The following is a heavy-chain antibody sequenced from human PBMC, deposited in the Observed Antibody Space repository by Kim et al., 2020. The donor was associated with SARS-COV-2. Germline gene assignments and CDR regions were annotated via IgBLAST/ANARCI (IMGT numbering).Heavy chain of an antibody. D-gene: IGHD5-18*01. J-gene: IGHJ4*02. V-gene: IGHV4-59*08. Sequence: SETLSLTCTVSGGSISSYYWSWIRQPPGKGLEWIGYIYYSGSTNYNPSLKSRVTISVDTSKNQFSLKLSSVTAADTAVYYCARVQGYCYGKYYFDYWGQGTLVTVSS. CDR2: IYYSGST. CDR3: ARVQGYCYGKYYFDY. CDR1: GGSISSYY.